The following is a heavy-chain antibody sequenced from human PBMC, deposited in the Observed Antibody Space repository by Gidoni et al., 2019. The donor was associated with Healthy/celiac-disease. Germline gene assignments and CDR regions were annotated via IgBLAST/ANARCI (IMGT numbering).Heavy chain of an antibody. J-gene: IGHJ6*03. CDR3: AKTPGSGWYYYYYMDV. Sequence: QVQLVESGGGVVQPGGSLSLSCAAPGFTFSSHGMHWVRQAPGKGLELVAFIRYDGSNKYYADSVKGRVTISRDNSKNTLYLQMNSLRAEDTAVYYCAKTPGSGWYYYYYMDVWGKGTTVTVSS. D-gene: IGHD6-25*01. CDR2: IRYDGSNK. V-gene: IGHV3-30*02. CDR1: GFTFSSHG.